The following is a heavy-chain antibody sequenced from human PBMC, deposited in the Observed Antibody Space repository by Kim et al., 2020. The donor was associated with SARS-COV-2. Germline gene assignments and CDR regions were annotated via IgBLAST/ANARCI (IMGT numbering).Heavy chain of an antibody. CDR2: INHSGST. CDR1: GGSFSGYY. J-gene: IGHJ5*02. D-gene: IGHD3-22*01. Sequence: SETLSLTCAVYGGSFSGYYWSWIRQPPGKGLEWIGEINHSGSTSYNPSLKSRVTISVDTSKNQFSLKLSSVTAADTAVYYCARCSTLVAYYYDSSGSNWFDPWGQGTLVTVSS. V-gene: IGHV4-34*01. CDR3: ARCSTLVAYYYDSSGSNWFDP.